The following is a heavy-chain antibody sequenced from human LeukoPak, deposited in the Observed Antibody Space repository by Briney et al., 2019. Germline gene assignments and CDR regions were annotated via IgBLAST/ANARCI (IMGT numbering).Heavy chain of an antibody. D-gene: IGHD1-26*01. J-gene: IGHJ4*02. Sequence: PGGSLRLSCAASGFTFSSCSMNWVRQAPGKGLEWVSYISSSSSTIYYADSVKGRFTISRDNAKNSLYLQMNSLRDEDTAVYYCASGSGSYRQFDYWGQGTLVTVSS. CDR2: ISSSSSTI. CDR1: GFTFSSCS. V-gene: IGHV3-48*02. CDR3: ASGSGSYRQFDY.